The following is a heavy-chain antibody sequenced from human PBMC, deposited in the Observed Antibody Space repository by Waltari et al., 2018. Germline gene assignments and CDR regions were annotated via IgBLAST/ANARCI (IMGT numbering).Heavy chain of an antibody. J-gene: IGHJ1*01. Sequence: EVQLVESGGGLVQPGGSLRLSCAASGFTFSSSAMSWVRRAPGKGLEWVSAIRGRVGSTYYAETVEGRFTISRDESKNTAYLQMNSLRAEETAVYYCANAAGRLAGYFQHWGQGTLVTVSS. CDR3: ANAAGRLAGYFQH. V-gene: IGHV3-23*04. CDR2: IRGRVGST. CDR1: GFTFSSSA. D-gene: IGHD2-15*01.